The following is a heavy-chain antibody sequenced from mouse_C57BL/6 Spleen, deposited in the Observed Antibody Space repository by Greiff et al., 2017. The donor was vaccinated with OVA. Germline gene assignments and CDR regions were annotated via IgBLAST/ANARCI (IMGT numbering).Heavy chain of an antibody. Sequence: QVHVKQPGAELVRPGSSVKLSCKASGYTFTSYWMDWVKQRPGQGLEWIGNIYPSDSETHYNQKFKDKATLTVDKSSSTAYMQLSSLTSEDSAVYYCARMVKGAMDYWGQGTSVTVSS. CDR2: IYPSDSET. J-gene: IGHJ4*01. D-gene: IGHD2-2*01. CDR3: ARMVKGAMDY. CDR1: GYTFTSYW. V-gene: IGHV1-61*01.